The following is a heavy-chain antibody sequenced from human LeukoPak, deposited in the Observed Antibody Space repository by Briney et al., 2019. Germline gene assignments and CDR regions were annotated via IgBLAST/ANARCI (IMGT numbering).Heavy chain of an antibody. CDR2: IYSGGST. V-gene: IGHV3-53*04. Sequence: GGSLRLSCAASGFTVSSNFMSWVRQAPGKGLEWVSVIYSGGSTYYAASVKGRFTISRHNSKNTLYLQMNSLRAEDTAVYYCARLYGTFLEWSPYFDYWGQGTLVTVSS. CDR1: GFTVSSNF. D-gene: IGHD3-3*02. CDR3: ARLYGTFLEWSPYFDY. J-gene: IGHJ4*02.